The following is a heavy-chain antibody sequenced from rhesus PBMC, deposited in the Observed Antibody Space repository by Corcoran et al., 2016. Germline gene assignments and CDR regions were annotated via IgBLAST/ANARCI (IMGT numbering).Heavy chain of an antibody. V-gene: IGHV4-76*01. D-gene: IGHD6-31*01. J-gene: IGHJ4*01. Sequence: QVQLQESGPGLVKPSATLSLPCSVSGGSVSGGYHWNWIRQSPGKGLEWIGYLFDSGATYYNASLKNRVTISKYMSKNQFSLRLTSVTAADTAVYYCGRSGAATGAYWGQGVLVTVSS. CDR2: LFDSGAT. CDR1: GGSVSGGYH. CDR3: GRSGAATGAY.